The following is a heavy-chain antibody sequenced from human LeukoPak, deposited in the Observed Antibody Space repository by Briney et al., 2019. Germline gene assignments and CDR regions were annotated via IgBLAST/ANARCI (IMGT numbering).Heavy chain of an antibody. CDR3: ARGDTAMATPYFDY. CDR1: GGSISSYY. V-gene: IGHV4-59*01. Sequence: PSETLSLTCTVSGGSISSYYWSWIRQPPGKGLEWIGYIYYSGSTNYNPSLKSRVTISVDTSKNLFSLKLSSVTAADTAVYYCARGDTAMATPYFDYWGQGTLVTVSS. D-gene: IGHD5-18*01. J-gene: IGHJ4*02. CDR2: IYYSGST.